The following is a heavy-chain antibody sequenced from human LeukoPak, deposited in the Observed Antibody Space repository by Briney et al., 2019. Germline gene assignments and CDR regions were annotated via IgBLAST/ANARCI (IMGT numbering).Heavy chain of an antibody. J-gene: IGHJ4*02. CDR1: GFTFSSYE. D-gene: IGHD6-19*01. CDR3: ARRGAVAGTFDC. CDR2: ISSSGSTI. V-gene: IGHV3-48*03. Sequence: GGSLRLSCAASGFTFSSYEMNWARQAPGKGLEWVSYISSSGSTIYYADSVKGRFTISRDNAKNTLYLQMNILRAEDTAVYYCARRGAVAGTFDCWGQGTLVTVSS.